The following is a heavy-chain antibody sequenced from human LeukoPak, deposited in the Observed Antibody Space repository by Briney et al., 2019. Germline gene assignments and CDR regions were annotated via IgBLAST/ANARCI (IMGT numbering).Heavy chain of an antibody. CDR3: ARCSTSSHYYYGMDV. CDR2: INHSGST. Sequence: SETLSLTCAVYGGSFSGYYWSWIRQPPGKGLEWIGEINHSGSTNYNPSLKSRVTISVDTSKNQFSLKLSSVTAADTAVYYCARCSTSSHYYYGMDVWGKGTTVTVSS. V-gene: IGHV4-34*01. D-gene: IGHD2-2*01. CDR1: GGSFSGYY. J-gene: IGHJ6*04.